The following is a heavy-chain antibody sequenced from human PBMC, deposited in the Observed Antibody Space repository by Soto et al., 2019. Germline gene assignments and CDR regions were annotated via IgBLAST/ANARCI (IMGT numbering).Heavy chain of an antibody. J-gene: IGHJ6*02. V-gene: IGHV3-49*03. Sequence: GGSLRLSCTASGFTFGDYAMSWFRQAPGKGLEWVGFIRSKAYGGTTEYAASVKGRFTISRDDSKSIAYLQMNSLKTEDTAVYYCTRDHYDFWSGYSLDVWGQGTTVTVSS. CDR1: GFTFGDYA. CDR2: IRSKAYGGTT. CDR3: TRDHYDFWSGYSLDV. D-gene: IGHD3-3*01.